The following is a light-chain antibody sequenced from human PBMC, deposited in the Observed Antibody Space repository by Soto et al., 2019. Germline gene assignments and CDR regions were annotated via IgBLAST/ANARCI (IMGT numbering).Light chain of an antibody. V-gene: IGKV1D-13*01. CDR1: QGISSA. J-gene: IGKJ4*01. CDR2: DAS. CDR3: QQFNNYSLT. Sequence: IQMTQSPSTLSASVGDRVTITCRASQGISSALAWYQHKPGKAPKLLIYDASSLESGVPSRFSGSGSGPDSTLPISSLQPEDCATYYCQQFNNYSLTFGGGTK.